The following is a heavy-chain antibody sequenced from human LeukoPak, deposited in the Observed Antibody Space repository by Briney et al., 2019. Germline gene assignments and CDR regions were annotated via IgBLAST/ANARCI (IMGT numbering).Heavy chain of an antibody. V-gene: IGHV1-69*13. J-gene: IGHJ4*02. D-gene: IGHD3-10*01. CDR3: ARVGRTGSGSYCY. CDR2: IIPIFGTA. Sequence: ASVKVSCKASEGTFSTYAISWVRQAPGQGLEWMGGIIPIFGTANYAQKFQGRVTITADESTSTAYMELSSLRSEDTAVYYCARVGRTGSGSYCYWGQGTLVTVSS. CDR1: EGTFSTYA.